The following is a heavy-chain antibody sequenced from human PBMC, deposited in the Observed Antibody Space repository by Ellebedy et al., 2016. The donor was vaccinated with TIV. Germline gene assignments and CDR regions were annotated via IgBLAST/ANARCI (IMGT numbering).Heavy chain of an antibody. V-gene: IGHV3-53*01. CDR3: ARTITMIVGTRPRDHYFDY. D-gene: IGHD3-22*01. CDR2: IYSGGST. Sequence: GESLKISCAASGFTVSSNYMSWVRQAPGKGLEWVSVIYSGGSTYYADSVKGRFTISRDNSKNTLYLQMNSLRAEDTAVYYCARTITMIVGTRPRDHYFDYWGQGTLVTVSS. J-gene: IGHJ4*02. CDR1: GFTVSSNY.